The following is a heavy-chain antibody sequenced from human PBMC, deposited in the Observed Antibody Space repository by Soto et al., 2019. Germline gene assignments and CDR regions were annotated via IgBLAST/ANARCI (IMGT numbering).Heavy chain of an antibody. D-gene: IGHD6-25*01. V-gene: IGHV3-13*01. CDR1: GFTFSTYD. J-gene: IGHJ2*01. CDR3: ARDRLNWYFDL. CDR2: IGTAGDT. Sequence: EVQLVESGGGLVQPGGSLRLSCAASGFTFSTYDMHWVRQTTGKGLEWVSAIGTAGDTYYPGSVKGRFTISRENAKNSLYLQMNSLRAADRAVYYCARDRLNWYFDLWGRGTLVTVSS.